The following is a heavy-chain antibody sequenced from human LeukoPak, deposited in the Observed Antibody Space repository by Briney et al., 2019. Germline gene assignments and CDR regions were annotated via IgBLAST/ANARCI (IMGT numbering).Heavy chain of an antibody. Sequence: GRSLRLSCAASGFTFSSYAMHWVRQAPGKGPEWVAVISYDGSNNYYADSVKGRFTISRDNSKNTLYLQMNSLRAEDTTVYYCARDKVSGSSGWYYFDYWGQGTLVTVTS. CDR1: GFTFSSYA. J-gene: IGHJ4*02. CDR2: ISYDGSNN. CDR3: ARDKVSGSSGWYYFDY. V-gene: IGHV3-30-3*01. D-gene: IGHD6-19*01.